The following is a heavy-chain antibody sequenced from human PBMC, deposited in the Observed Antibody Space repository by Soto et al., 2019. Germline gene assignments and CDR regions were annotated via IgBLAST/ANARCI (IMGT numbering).Heavy chain of an antibody. CDR1: RGTFSSYA. J-gene: IGHJ6*02. V-gene: IGHV1-69*01. CDR2: IIPIFGTA. CDR3: ASAIPTGSLYYYYGMDV. Sequence: QVQLVQSGAEVKKPGSSVKVSCKASRGTFSSYAISWVRQAPGQGLEWMGGIIPIFGTANYAQKFQGRVTITADESTSTAYMELSSLRSEDTAVYYCASAIPTGSLYYYYGMDVWGQGTTVTVSS. D-gene: IGHD1-1*01.